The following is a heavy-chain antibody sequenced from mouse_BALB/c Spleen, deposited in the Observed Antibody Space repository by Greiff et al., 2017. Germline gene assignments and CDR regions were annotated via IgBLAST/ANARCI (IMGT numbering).Heavy chain of an antibody. D-gene: IGHD4-1*01. CDR1: GFTFSSFG. Sequence: EVKLVESGGGLVQPGGSRKLSCAASGFTFSSFGMHWVRQAPEKGLEWVAYISSGSSTIYYADTVKGRFTISRDNPKNTLFLQMTSLRSEDTAMYYCASGTGTGFAYWGQGTLVTVSA. J-gene: IGHJ3*01. V-gene: IGHV5-17*02. CDR2: ISSGSSTI. CDR3: ASGTGTGFAY.